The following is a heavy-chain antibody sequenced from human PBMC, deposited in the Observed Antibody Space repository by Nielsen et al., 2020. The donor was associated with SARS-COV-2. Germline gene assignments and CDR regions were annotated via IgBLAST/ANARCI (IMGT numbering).Heavy chain of an antibody. CDR2: IGSAGDT. J-gene: IGHJ6*02. Sequence: GESLKISCVASGFTFSSYDMRWVRQAPGKGLEWVSAIGSAGDTYYPGSVKGRFTISRENAKISLYLQMNSLRAGDTAVYYCARGGYGWIGGGMDVWGQGTTVTVSS. CDR3: ARGGYGWIGGGMDV. V-gene: IGHV3-13*04. D-gene: IGHD3-10*01. CDR1: GFTFSSYD.